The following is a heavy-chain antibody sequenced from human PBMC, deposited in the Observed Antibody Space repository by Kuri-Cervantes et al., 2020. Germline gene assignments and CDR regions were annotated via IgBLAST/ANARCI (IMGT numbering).Heavy chain of an antibody. V-gene: IGHV1-69*13. Sequence: SVKVSCKASGGTFSSYAISWVRQAPGQGLEWMGGIIPIFGTANYAQKFQGRVTITADESTSTAYMELRSLRSDDTAVYYCARGGTYDYIWGSYRNDGFDIWGQGTMVTVSS. J-gene: IGHJ3*02. CDR1: GGTFSSYA. CDR3: ARGGTYDYIWGSYRNDGFDI. D-gene: IGHD3-16*02. CDR2: IIPIFGTA.